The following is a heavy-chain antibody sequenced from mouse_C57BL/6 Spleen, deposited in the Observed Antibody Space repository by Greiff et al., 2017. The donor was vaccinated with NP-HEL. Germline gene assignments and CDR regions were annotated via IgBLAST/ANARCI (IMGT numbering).Heavy chain of an antibody. V-gene: IGHV1-54*01. CDR2: INPGSGGT. Sequence: QVQLKQSGAELVRPGTSVKVSCKASGYAFTNYLIEWVKQRPGQGLEWIGVINPGSGGTNYNEKFKGKATLTADKSSSTAYMQLSSLTSEDSAVYFCARGLLRGGAMDYWGQGTSVTVSS. D-gene: IGHD2-3*01. J-gene: IGHJ4*01. CDR1: GYAFTNYL. CDR3: ARGLLRGGAMDY.